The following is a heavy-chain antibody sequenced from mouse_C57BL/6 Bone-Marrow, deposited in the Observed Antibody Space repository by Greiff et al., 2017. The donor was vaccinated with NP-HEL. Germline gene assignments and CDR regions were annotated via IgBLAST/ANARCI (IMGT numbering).Heavy chain of an antibody. J-gene: IGHJ1*03. CDR3: ARPPITTVVATPYWYFDV. D-gene: IGHD1-1*01. V-gene: IGHV1-69*01. CDR1: GYTFTSYW. Sequence: QVQLQQPGAELVMPGASVKLSCEASGYTFTSYWMHWVKQRPGQGLEWIGEIDPSDSYTNYNQKFKGKSTLTVDKSSSTAYMQLSSLTSEDSAVYYCARPPITTVVATPYWYFDVWGTGTTVTVSS. CDR2: IDPSDSYT.